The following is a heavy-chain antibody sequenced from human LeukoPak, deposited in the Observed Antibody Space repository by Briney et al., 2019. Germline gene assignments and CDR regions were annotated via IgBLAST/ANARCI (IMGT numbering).Heavy chain of an antibody. D-gene: IGHD2-2*01. CDR3: ARVRTRFYCSSTSCRYWYFDL. Sequence: PSETLSLTCAVYGGSFSGYYWSWIRQPPGKGLEWIGEINHSGSTNYNPSLKSRVTISVDTSKNQFSLKLSSVTAADTAVYYCARVRTRFYCSSTSCRYWYFDLWGRGTLVTVSS. V-gene: IGHV4-34*01. CDR2: INHSGST. CDR1: GGSFSGYY. J-gene: IGHJ2*01.